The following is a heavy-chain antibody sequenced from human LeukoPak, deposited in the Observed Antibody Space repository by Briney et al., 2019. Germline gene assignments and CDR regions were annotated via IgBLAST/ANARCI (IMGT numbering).Heavy chain of an antibody. V-gene: IGHV4-31*03. CDR1: GGSISSGAYS. CDR3: ARVAAATTNPRFDF. D-gene: IGHD1-1*01. Sequence: SETLSLTCTVSGGSISSGAYSWSWVRQLPEKGLDWIGYIGYTGDTYYNPSLRSRVTISIDTSKTRFSLRLSSLTAADTAVYYCARVAAATTNPRFDFWGQGTLVTVSS. CDR2: IGYTGDT. J-gene: IGHJ4*02.